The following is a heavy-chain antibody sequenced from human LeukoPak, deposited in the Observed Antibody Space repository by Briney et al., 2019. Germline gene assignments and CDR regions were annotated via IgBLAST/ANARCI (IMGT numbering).Heavy chain of an antibody. D-gene: IGHD2-15*01. V-gene: IGHV4-59*01. CDR1: GGSISSYY. CDR3: ARARGYCSGGSCSDDAFDI. CDR2: IYYSGST. J-gene: IGHJ3*02. Sequence: SETLSLTCTVSGGSISSYYWSWIRQPPGKGLEWIGYIYYSGSTNYNPSLESRVTISVDTSKNQFSLKLSSVTAADTAVYYCARARGYCSGGSCSDDAFDIWGQGTMVTVSS.